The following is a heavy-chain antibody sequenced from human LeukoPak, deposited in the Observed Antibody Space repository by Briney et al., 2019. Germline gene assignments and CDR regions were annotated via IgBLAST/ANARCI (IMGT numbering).Heavy chain of an antibody. CDR3: AKGGLGNCSGGSCYPGDAFDI. CDR2: ISGSGGST. CDR1: GFTFSSYA. V-gene: IGHV3-23*01. Sequence: GGSLRLSCAASGFTFSSYAMSWVRQAPGKGLEWVSAISGSGGSTYYADSVKGRFTISRDNSKNTLYLQMNSLRAEDTAVYYCAKGGLGNCSGGSCYPGDAFDIWGQGTMVTVSS. D-gene: IGHD2-15*01. J-gene: IGHJ3*02.